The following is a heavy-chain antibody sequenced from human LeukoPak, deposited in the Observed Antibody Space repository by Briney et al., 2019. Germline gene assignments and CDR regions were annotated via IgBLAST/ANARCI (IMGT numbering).Heavy chain of an antibody. CDR3: AKDSVVVPAAPYGMDV. V-gene: IGHV3-23*01. Sequence: GGSLRLSCAASGFTFSVYAMNWVRQAPGKGLEWVSTIGSSGVTYYADSVKGRFTISRDIPKNTLYQQMNSLRADDTAVYYCAKDSVVVPAAPYGMDVWGQGTTVTVSS. CDR1: GFTFSVYA. CDR2: IGSSGVT. J-gene: IGHJ6*02. D-gene: IGHD2-2*01.